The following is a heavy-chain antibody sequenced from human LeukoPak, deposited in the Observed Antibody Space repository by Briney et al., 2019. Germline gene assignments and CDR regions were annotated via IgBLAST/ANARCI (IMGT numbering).Heavy chain of an antibody. CDR2: IKQDGSEK. J-gene: IGHJ4*02. Sequence: PGGSLRLSCAASGFTFSNYWMSWVRQAPWKGLEWVANIKQDGSEKYYVDSVKGRFTISRDNAKNSLYLQMNSLRAEDTAVYYCARDKLQYDFWSGYSGYWGQGTLVTVSS. CDR3: ARDKLQYDFWSGYSGY. D-gene: IGHD3-3*01. V-gene: IGHV3-7*01. CDR1: GFTFSNYW.